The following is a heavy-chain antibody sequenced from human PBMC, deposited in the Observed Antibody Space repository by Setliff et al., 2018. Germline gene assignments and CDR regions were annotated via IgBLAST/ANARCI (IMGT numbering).Heavy chain of an antibody. CDR2: IDISSTTI. D-gene: IGHD2-8*01. Sequence: PGESLKISCAASGFTFSSYSMKWVRQAPGKGLEWISYIDISSTTIYYADSVKGRFTISRDNAKNSLYLQMNSLRAGDTAVYYCARVGRERSNGECYSTTPCYSYYMDVWGKGTTVTVSS. CDR1: GFTFSSYS. CDR3: ARVGRERSNGECYSTTPCYSYYMDV. V-gene: IGHV3-48*01. J-gene: IGHJ6*03.